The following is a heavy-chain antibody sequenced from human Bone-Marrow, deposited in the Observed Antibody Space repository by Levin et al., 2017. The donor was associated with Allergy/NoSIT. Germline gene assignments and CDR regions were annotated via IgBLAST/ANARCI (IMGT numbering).Heavy chain of an antibody. CDR3: ARYLERLGTNYYYAMDV. Sequence: PSETLSLTCNVSGASINRRDYLWTWVRQHPGKGLEWIGYIDFTGSTYHNPSLKSRVIISVDTSKNQVSLKLSSVTAADTAVYYCARYLERLGTNYYYAMDVWGQGTTVTVSS. J-gene: IGHJ6*02. CDR1: GASINRRDYL. CDR2: IDFTGST. V-gene: IGHV4-31*03. D-gene: IGHD1-1*01.